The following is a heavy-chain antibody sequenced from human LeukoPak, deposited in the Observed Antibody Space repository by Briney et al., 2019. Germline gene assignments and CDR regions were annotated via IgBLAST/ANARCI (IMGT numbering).Heavy chain of an antibody. V-gene: IGHV4-59*01. CDR3: ARHPYQWLDAFDI. Sequence: SETLSLTCTVSGGSISSYYWSWIRQPPGKGLEWIGYIYYSGSTNYNPSLKSRVTISVDTSKNQFSLKLSSVTVADTAVYYCARHPYQWLDAFDIWGQGTMVTVSS. CDR1: GGSISSYY. D-gene: IGHD6-19*01. J-gene: IGHJ3*02. CDR2: IYYSGST.